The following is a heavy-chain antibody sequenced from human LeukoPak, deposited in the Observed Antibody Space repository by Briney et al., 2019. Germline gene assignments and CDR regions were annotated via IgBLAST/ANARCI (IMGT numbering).Heavy chain of an antibody. D-gene: IGHD5-12*01. V-gene: IGHV4-59*01. Sequence: SETLSLTFTVSGDSINSYYWSWIRQPPGKGLEWIGYIYHSGSTNYNPSLKSRVTISIDTSRTQFSLKLSSVTAADTAVYYCARDIGYTFGYDYWGQGALVTVSS. CDR1: GDSINSYY. J-gene: IGHJ4*02. CDR3: ARDIGYTFGYDY. CDR2: IYHSGST.